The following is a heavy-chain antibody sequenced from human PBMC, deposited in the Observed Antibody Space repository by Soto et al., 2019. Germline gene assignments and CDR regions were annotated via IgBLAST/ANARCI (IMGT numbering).Heavy chain of an antibody. D-gene: IGHD2-21*02. CDR1: GFTFSSYG. Sequence: VGSLRLSCAASGFTFSSYGMHWVRQAPGKGLEWVAVISYDGSNKYYADSVKGRFTISRDNSKNTLYLQMNSLRAEDTAVYYCAKDGCGGDCYSDYYYYGMDVWGEGTTVTVYS. CDR3: AKDGCGGDCYSDYYYYGMDV. V-gene: IGHV3-30*18. J-gene: IGHJ6*04. CDR2: ISYDGSNK.